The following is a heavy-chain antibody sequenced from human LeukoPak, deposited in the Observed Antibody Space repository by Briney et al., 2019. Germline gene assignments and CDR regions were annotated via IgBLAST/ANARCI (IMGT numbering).Heavy chain of an antibody. Sequence: SETLSLTCTVSGGSISSYYWSWIRQPPGKGLEWIGYIYYSGSTNYNPSLKSRATISVDTSKNQFSLKLSSVTAADTAVYYCARHAIVVVPAAIFAFDIWGQGTMVTVSS. J-gene: IGHJ3*02. CDR2: IYYSGST. D-gene: IGHD2-2*01. CDR3: ARHAIVVVPAAIFAFDI. V-gene: IGHV4-59*01. CDR1: GGSISSYY.